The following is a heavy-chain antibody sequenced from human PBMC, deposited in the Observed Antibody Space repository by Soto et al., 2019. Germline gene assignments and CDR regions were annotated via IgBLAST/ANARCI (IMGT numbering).Heavy chain of an antibody. CDR2: IAVGSGYT. V-gene: IGHV1-58*01. D-gene: IGHD2-8*01. Sequence: QMQLEQSGPEVKKPGTSVKVSCKASGFTFTSSAFQWVRQARGQRLEWIGWIAVGSGYTKYAQRFQDRVTLTRDMSTATTYMELSRLTSEDTAIYYCAADATAWQQMVPSDYWGQGTLVTVSS. CDR3: AADATAWQQMVPSDY. CDR1: GFTFTSSA. J-gene: IGHJ4*02.